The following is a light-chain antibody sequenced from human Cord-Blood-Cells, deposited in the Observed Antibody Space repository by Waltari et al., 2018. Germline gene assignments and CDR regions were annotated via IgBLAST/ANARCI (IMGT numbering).Light chain of an antibody. J-gene: IGKJ2*01. CDR3: MQALQTPYT. CDR2: LGS. CDR1: QSLLHSNGYNY. V-gene: IGKV2-28*01. Sequence: DIVMTQSPLSLPVTPGEPASISCSSSQSLLHSNGYNYLDWYLQKPGQSPHLLIYLGSNRASGVPDRFSGSGSGTDFTLKISRVEAEDVGVYYCMQALQTPYTFGQGTKLEIK.